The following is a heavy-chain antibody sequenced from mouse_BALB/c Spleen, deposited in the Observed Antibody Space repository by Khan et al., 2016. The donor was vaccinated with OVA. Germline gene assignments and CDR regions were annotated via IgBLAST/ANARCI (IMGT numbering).Heavy chain of an antibody. CDR3: ARDRIDY. Sequence: QVRLQQSGAELAKPGASVKMSCKASGYTFTTYWMHWVKQRPGQGLEWIGYINPTSGYTDYNQKFKDKATLTADKSSSTAYMQLSSLTSDDSVVYYCARDRIDYWGQGTTLTVSS. CDR1: GYTFTTYW. CDR2: INPTSGYT. V-gene: IGHV1-7*01. J-gene: IGHJ2*01.